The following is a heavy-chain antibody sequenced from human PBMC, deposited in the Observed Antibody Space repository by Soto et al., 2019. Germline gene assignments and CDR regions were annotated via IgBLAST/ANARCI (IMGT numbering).Heavy chain of an antibody. J-gene: IGHJ6*02. CDR1: GGSISSYY. CDR3: AREGYCSSTSCYLGHGMDV. V-gene: IGHV4-59*01. Sequence: SETLSLTCTVPGGSISSYYWSWIRQPPGKGLEWIGYIYYSGSTNYNPSLKSRVTISVDTSKNQFSLKLSSVTAADTAVYYCAREGYCSSTSCYLGHGMDVWGQGTTVTVSS. CDR2: IYYSGST. D-gene: IGHD2-2*01.